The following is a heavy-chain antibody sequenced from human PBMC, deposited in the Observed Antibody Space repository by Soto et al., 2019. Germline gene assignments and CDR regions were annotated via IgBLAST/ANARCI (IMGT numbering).Heavy chain of an antibody. CDR1: GGSFSGYY. V-gene: IGHV4-34*01. Sequence: SETLSLTCAVYGGSFSGYYWSWIRQPPGKGLEWIGEINHSGGTNYNPSLKSRVTISVDTSKNQFSLRLSSVTAADTAVYYCARTYSSSWSPFDYWGQGTLVTVSS. J-gene: IGHJ4*02. D-gene: IGHD6-13*01. CDR2: INHSGGT. CDR3: ARTYSSSWSPFDY.